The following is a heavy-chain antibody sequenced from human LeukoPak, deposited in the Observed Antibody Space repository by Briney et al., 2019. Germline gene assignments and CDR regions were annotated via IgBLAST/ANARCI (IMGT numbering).Heavy chain of an antibody. Sequence: GESLKISCKGSGYRFTSYWIGWVRQMPGKGLEWMGIIYPGDSDTRYGPSFQGQVIISADKSISTAYLQWSSLKASDTAMYYCAIWFGEYYFDYWGQGTLVTVSS. V-gene: IGHV5-51*01. CDR2: IYPGDSDT. J-gene: IGHJ4*02. CDR3: AIWFGEYYFDY. CDR1: GYRFTSYW. D-gene: IGHD3-10*01.